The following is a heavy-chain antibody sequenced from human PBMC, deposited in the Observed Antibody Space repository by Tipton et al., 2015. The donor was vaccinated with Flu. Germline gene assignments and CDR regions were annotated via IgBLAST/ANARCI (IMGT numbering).Heavy chain of an antibody. Sequence: GLVKPSETLSLTCTVSGGSISRYYWSWIRQPPGKGLEWIGYIYYSGSTNYNPSLKSRVTISLDTSKNQFSLNLNSVTAADTAVYYCARDSGFGDPFDYWGQGTLVTVSS. CDR3: ARDSGFGDPFDY. CDR1: GGSISRYY. D-gene: IGHD4-17*01. CDR2: IYYSGST. V-gene: IGHV4-59*01. J-gene: IGHJ4*02.